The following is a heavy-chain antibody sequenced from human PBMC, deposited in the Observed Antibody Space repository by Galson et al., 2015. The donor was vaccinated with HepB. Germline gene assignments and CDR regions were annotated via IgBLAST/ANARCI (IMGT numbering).Heavy chain of an antibody. J-gene: IGHJ4*02. Sequence: SVKVSCKASGYTFTSYGISWVRQAPGQGLEWMGWISAYNGNTNYAQKLQGRVTMTTDTSTSTAYIELRSLRSDDTAVYYCARDVRYFDSLAPIDYWGQGTQVTVSS. CDR1: GYTFTSYG. CDR3: ARDVRYFDSLAPIDY. V-gene: IGHV1-18*04. D-gene: IGHD3-9*01. CDR2: ISAYNGNT.